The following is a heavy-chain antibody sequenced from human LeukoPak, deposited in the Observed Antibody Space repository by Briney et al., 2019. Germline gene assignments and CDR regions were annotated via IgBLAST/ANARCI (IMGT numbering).Heavy chain of an antibody. CDR2: ISGDGGST. CDR1: GFTFSSYS. J-gene: IGHJ4*02. V-gene: IGHV3-43*02. D-gene: IGHD6-19*01. Sequence: GGSLRLSCAASGFTFSSYSMNWVRQAPGKGLEWVSLISGDGGSTYYADSMKGRFTIARDNSKNSLYLQMNSLRTEDTALYYCAKGRQWLVDYWGQGTLVTVSS. CDR3: AKGRQWLVDY.